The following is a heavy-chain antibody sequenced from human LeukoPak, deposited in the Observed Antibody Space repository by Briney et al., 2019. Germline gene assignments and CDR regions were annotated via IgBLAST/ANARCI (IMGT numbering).Heavy chain of an antibody. CDR2: IYPGDSDT. V-gene: IGHV5-51*01. CDR1: GYRFTNYW. D-gene: IGHD5-18*01. Sequence: GESLKISCRGSGYRFTNYWIGWVRQMPGKGLEWMGIIYPGDSDTRYSPSFQGQVTISADKSINTAYLQWSSLKASDTAIYYCARRGEAMDPFDYWGQGTLVTVSS. J-gene: IGHJ4*02. CDR3: ARRGEAMDPFDY.